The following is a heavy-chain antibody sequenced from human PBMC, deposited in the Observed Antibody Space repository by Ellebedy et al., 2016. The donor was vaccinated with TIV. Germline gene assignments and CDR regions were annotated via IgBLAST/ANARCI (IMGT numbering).Heavy chain of an antibody. J-gene: IGHJ4*02. Sequence: PGGSLRLSCTVSGVSISSSDYYWGWVRQPPGKGLEWIGNVYYSGSSYYSPSLKSRVTISMDPSKNQLSLKLNSVTAADTAIYYCARRPVYGDYEMPFDYWGQGTLVTVSS. V-gene: IGHV4-39*01. CDR2: VYYSGSS. CDR1: GVSISSSDYY. D-gene: IGHD4-17*01. CDR3: ARRPVYGDYEMPFDY.